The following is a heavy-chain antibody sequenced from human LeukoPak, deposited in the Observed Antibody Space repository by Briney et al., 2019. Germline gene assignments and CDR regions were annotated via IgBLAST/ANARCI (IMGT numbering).Heavy chain of an antibody. CDR3: ARRPGRITLFSLSGFYWFDP. J-gene: IGHJ5*02. CDR2: TYYRSKWYN. CDR1: GDSVSSNSAA. Sequence: SQTLSLTCAISGDSVSSNSAAWNWIRQSPSRGLEWLGRTYYRSKWYNDYAVSVKSRITINPDTSKNQFSLQLNSVTPEDTAVYYCARRPGRITLFSLSGFYWFDPWGQGTLVTVSS. V-gene: IGHV6-1*01. D-gene: IGHD3-10*01.